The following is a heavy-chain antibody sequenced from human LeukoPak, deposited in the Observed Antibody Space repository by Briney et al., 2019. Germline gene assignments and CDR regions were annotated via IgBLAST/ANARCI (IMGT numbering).Heavy chain of an antibody. CDR3: ARLVLGYCTNGVCYRWFDP. J-gene: IGHJ5*02. V-gene: IGHV4-61*02. D-gene: IGHD2-8*01. CDR2: IYTSGST. CDR1: GGSISSGSYY. Sequence: SQTLSLTCTVSGGSISSGSYYWRWIRQPAGTGLEWIGRIYTSGSTNYNPSLKSRVTISVDTSKNQFSLKLSSVTAADTAVYYCARLVLGYCTNGVCYRWFDPWGQGTLVTVSS.